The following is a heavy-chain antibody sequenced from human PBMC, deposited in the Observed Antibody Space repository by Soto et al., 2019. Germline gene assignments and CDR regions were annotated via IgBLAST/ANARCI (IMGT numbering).Heavy chain of an antibody. CDR2: IYHTGST. J-gene: IGHJ5*02. Sequence: PSETLSLTCTVSGDSITSGVHYWNCIRQPPGKGLEWIGYIYHTGSTYYNPSLKSRVTMSVDRSKNQFPLKLTSVTAADTAVYYCVVNARTTHWFDPWGQGTLVTVSS. D-gene: IGHD1-1*01. V-gene: IGHV4-30-2*01. CDR1: GDSITSGVHY. CDR3: VVNARTTHWFDP.